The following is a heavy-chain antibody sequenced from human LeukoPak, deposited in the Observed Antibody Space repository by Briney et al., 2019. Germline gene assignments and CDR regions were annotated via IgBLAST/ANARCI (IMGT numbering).Heavy chain of an antibody. Sequence: GGSLRLSCAASGFTFSSYSMNWVRQAPGKGLEWVSSISSSSSYIYYADSVKGRFTISRDNAKNSLYLQMNSLRSEDTAVYYCARGRYLWSPKDGLNDYWGQGTLVTVSS. CDR2: ISSSSSYI. V-gene: IGHV3-21*04. J-gene: IGHJ4*02. D-gene: IGHD3-10*01. CDR1: GFTFSSYS. CDR3: ARGRYLWSPKDGLNDY.